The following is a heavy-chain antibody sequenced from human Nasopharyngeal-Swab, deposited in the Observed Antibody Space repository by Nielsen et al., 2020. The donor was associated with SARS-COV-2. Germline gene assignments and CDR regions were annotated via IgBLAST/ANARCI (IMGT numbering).Heavy chain of an antibody. V-gene: IGHV4-61*01. J-gene: IGHJ4*02. Sequence: SETLSLTCSVSGGSVSSSSYYWSWIRQPPGQGLEWIGYISYSGSTNYSPSLKSRVTISVDTSKNQFSLKLSSVTAADTSVYYCARGKGQQLAYWGQGTLVTVSS. CDR2: ISYSGST. CDR3: ARGKGQQLAY. CDR1: GGSVSSSSYY. D-gene: IGHD6-13*01.